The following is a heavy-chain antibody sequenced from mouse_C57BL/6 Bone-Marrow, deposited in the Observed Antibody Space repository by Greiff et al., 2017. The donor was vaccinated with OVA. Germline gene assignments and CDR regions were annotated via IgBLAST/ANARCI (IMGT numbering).Heavy chain of an antibody. Sequence: VQLQESGAELARPGASVKLSCKASGYTFTSYGICWVKQRTGQGLEWIGEIYPRSGNTYYNEKFKGKATLTADKSSSTAYMELRSLTSEDSAVYFCARGGYYGTLYAMDYWGQGTSVTVSS. D-gene: IGHD1-1*01. CDR2: IYPRSGNT. J-gene: IGHJ4*01. CDR3: ARGGYYGTLYAMDY. V-gene: IGHV1-81*01. CDR1: GYTFTSYG.